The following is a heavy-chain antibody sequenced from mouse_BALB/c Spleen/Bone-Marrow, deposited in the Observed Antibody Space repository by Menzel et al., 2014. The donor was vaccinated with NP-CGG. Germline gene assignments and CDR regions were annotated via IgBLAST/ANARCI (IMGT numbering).Heavy chain of an antibody. CDR2: INPNYDST. Sequence: DVQLQESGAELVKPGASVKISCKASGYTFTDYNMDWVKQSHGKSLEWIGDINPNYDSTSYNQKFKGKATLTVDKSSSTTYMELSSLTSEDSAVYYCTREKVGDFDYWGQGTPLTVSS. CDR3: TREKVGDFDY. CDR1: GYTFTDYN. V-gene: IGHV1-18*01. J-gene: IGHJ2*01.